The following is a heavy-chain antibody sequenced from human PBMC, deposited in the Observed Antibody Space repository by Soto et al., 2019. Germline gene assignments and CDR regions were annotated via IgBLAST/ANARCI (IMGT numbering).Heavy chain of an antibody. D-gene: IGHD1-20*01. CDR3: ARGRNLNWNYNYYYGMDV. CDR1: GGTFCGDY. CDR2: INHSGST. J-gene: IGHJ6*02. V-gene: IGHV4-34*01. Sequence: ETLSLTCAAYGGTFCGDYWSWMPQPPVKGLEWIGKINHSGSTNYNPSLKGRVTISVGTSKNQFSRKLSSVAAADTAVYYCARGRNLNWNYNYYYGMDVWGQGTTVT.